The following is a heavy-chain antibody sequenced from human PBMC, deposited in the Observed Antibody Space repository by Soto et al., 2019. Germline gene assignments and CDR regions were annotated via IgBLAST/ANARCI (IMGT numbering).Heavy chain of an antibody. Sequence: PGGSLSLSCAASGFTFSSYSMHWVRQAPGKGLEWVSSISSTSSYIYYADSVKGRFTISRDNAKNSLYLQMSSLRAEDTAVYYCAREATAEYFFDFWGQGTQVTVSS. V-gene: IGHV3-21*06. CDR2: ISSTSSYI. J-gene: IGHJ4*02. D-gene: IGHD6-25*01. CDR3: AREATAEYFFDF. CDR1: GFTFSSYS.